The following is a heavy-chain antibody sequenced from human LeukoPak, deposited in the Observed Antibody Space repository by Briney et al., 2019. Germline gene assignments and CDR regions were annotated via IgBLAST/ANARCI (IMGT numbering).Heavy chain of an antibody. CDR3: ARVEGGPPNWFDP. Sequence: GGSLRLSCAASGFTFSSYSMNLVRQAPGKGLEWVSYISSSSSTIYYADSVKGRFAISRDNSKNTLYLQMNSLRAEDTAVYYCARVEGGPPNWFDPWGQGTLVTVSS. CDR1: GFTFSSYS. V-gene: IGHV3-48*01. J-gene: IGHJ5*02. CDR2: ISSSSSTI. D-gene: IGHD2-15*01.